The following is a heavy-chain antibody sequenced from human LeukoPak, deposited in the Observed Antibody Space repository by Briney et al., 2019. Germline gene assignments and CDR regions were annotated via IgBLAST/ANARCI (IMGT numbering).Heavy chain of an antibody. CDR1: GFTFSDYY. CDR3: ARARDGYNSGAFDI. CDR2: ISSSGSTI. D-gene: IGHD5-24*01. Sequence: PGGSLRLSCAASGFTFSDYYMSWLRQAPGKGLEWVSYISSSGSTIYYADSVKGRFTISRDNAKNSLYLQMNSLRAEDTAVYYCARARDGYNSGAFDIWGQGTMVTVSS. J-gene: IGHJ3*02. V-gene: IGHV3-11*04.